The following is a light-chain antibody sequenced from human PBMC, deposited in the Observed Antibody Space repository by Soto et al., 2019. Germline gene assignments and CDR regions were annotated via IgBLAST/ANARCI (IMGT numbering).Light chain of an antibody. Sequence: QSALTQPPSASGSLGQTVTIPCTGTSSDVGGYNFVSWYQQYPGKAPILMIYEVSKRPSGVPDRSSGSKSGNTASLTVSGLQAEDEADYYCSSYAGSNKSVFGTGTKLTV. J-gene: IGLJ1*01. CDR2: EVS. CDR3: SSYAGSNKSV. V-gene: IGLV2-8*01. CDR1: SSDVGGYNF.